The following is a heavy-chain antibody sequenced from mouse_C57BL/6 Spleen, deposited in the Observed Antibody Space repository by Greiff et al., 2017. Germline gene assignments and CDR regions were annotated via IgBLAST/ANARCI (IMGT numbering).Heavy chain of an antibody. J-gene: IGHJ4*01. Sequence: QVQLQQPGAELVRPGTSVKLSCKASGYTFTSYWMHWVKQRPGQGLEWIGVIDPSDSYTNYNQKFKGKATLTVDTSSSTAYMQLSSLTSEDSAVYYCARLRRGFSYAMDYWGQGTSVTVSS. CDR2: IDPSDSYT. D-gene: IGHD2-12*01. V-gene: IGHV1-59*01. CDR3: ARLRRGFSYAMDY. CDR1: GYTFTSYW.